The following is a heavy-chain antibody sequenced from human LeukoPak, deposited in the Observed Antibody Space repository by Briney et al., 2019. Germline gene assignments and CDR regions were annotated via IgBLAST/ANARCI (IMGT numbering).Heavy chain of an antibody. CDR2: INPSGGST. J-gene: IGHJ4*02. CDR1: GYTFTSYY. CDR3: ARSTPLVTFGGVIENYYFDY. Sequence: ASVKVSCKASGYTFTSYYMHWVRQAPGQGLEWMGIINPSGGSTSYAQKFQSRVTMTRDTSTSTVYMELSSLRSEDTAVYYCARSTPLVTFGGVIENYYFDYWGQGTLVTVSS. V-gene: IGHV1-46*01. D-gene: IGHD3-16*02.